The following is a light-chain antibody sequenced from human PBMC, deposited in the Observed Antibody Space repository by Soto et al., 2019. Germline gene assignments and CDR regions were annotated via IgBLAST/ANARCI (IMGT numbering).Light chain of an antibody. J-gene: IGKJ5*01. CDR1: QSVSSSY. CDR3: QQYGSSPIT. CDR2: DAS. Sequence: EIVLTHSPGTLSLSPGARATLSCRASQSVSSSYLAWYQQKPGQAPRLLIFDASSRATGVSDRFSGSGSGTDFTLTISRLEPEDFAVYYCQQYGSSPITFGQGTRLEIK. V-gene: IGKV3-20*01.